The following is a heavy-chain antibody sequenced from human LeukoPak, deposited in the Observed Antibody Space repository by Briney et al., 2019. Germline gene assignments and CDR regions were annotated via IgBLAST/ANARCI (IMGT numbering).Heavy chain of an antibody. CDR1: GFTFSSYA. V-gene: IGHV3-23*01. CDR2: ITGSGGNT. J-gene: IGHJ5*02. Sequence: GGSLRLSCAASGFTFSSYAMSWVRQAPGKGLEWVSTITGSGGNTYYADSVKGRFTISRDNSKNTLYLQMNSLRAEDTAIYYCAKESPVAATGRSWFDPWGQGTLVTASS. D-gene: IGHD6-13*01. CDR3: AKESPVAATGRSWFDP.